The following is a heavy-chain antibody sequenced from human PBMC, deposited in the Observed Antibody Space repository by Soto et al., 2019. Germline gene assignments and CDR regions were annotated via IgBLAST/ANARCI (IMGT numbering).Heavy chain of an antibody. D-gene: IGHD2-21*02. CDR2: INAGNGNT. Sequence: QVPLVQSGAEVKKPGASVKVSCKASGYTFTSYAMHWVRQAPGQRLEWMGWINAGNGNTKYSQKFQGRVTITRDTSASTAYMELSSLRSEDTAVYYCATSDGLTYYYYMDVWGKGTTVTVSS. J-gene: IGHJ6*03. CDR1: GYTFTSYA. CDR3: ATSDGLTYYYYMDV. V-gene: IGHV1-3*01.